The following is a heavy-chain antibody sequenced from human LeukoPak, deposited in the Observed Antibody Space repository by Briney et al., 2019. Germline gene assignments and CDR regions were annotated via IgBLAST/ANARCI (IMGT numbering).Heavy chain of an antibody. Sequence: SETLSLTCTVSGGSISSYYWSWIRQPAGKGLEWIGYIYYSGSTYYNPSLKSRVTISVDTSKNQFSLKLSSVTAADTAVYYCARATMPYYYDSSGYSFDYWGQGTLVTVSS. CDR1: GGSISSYY. D-gene: IGHD3-22*01. J-gene: IGHJ4*02. V-gene: IGHV4-59*06. CDR3: ARATMPYYYDSSGYSFDY. CDR2: IYYSGST.